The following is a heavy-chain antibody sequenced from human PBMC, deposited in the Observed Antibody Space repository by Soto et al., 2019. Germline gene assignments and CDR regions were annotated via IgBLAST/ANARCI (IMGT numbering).Heavy chain of an antibody. CDR1: GFTFSSYE. CDR3: VRATYFSDSSGYTRCLDY. J-gene: IGHJ4*02. D-gene: IGHD3-22*01. Sequence: QPGGSLRLSCAASGFTFSSYEMNWVRQAPGKGLEWVGRSRDKPQGYSTAYAASVRGRFTTSRDESKNSAYLQMNSLKTEDTAVYYCVRATYFSDSSGYTRCLDYWGQGT. V-gene: IGHV3-72*01. CDR2: SRDKPQGYST.